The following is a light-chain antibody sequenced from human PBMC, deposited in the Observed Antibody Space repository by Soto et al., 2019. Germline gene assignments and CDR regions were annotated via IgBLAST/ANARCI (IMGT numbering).Light chain of an antibody. CDR1: SGHSNYA. V-gene: IGLV4-69*01. Sequence: QAVVTQSPSASASLGASVKLTCTLSSGHSNYAIAWHQQQSETGPRYLMKLNSDGSHSKGDGIPDRFSGSSSGAARSLTISSLQSEDEADYSCQTWGSGIVVFGGGTKLTVL. J-gene: IGLJ2*01. CDR3: QTWGSGIVV. CDR2: LNSDGSH.